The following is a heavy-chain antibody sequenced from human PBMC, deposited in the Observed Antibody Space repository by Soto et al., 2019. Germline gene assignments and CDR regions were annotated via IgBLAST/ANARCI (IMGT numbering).Heavy chain of an antibody. Sequence: APVKVSCKASGYTFTSYGISWVRQAPGQGLEWMGWISAYNGNTNYAQKLQGRVTMSTDTSTSTAYMELMILRSDDTAVYYCAINRIRFLEWLPRSPFSYCYYGMDVWGRLTTWNVSS. CDR1: GYTFTSYG. J-gene: IGHJ6*02. CDR2: ISAYNGNT. CDR3: AINRIRFLEWLPRSPFSYCYYGMDV. V-gene: IGHV1-18*04. D-gene: IGHD3-3*01.